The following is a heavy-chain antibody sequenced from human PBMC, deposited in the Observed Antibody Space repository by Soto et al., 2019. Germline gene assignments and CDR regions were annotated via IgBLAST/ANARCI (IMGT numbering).Heavy chain of an antibody. CDR3: ARFPPAPVSYYYYYSGMDV. J-gene: IGHJ6*04. Sequence: GASVKVSCKASGGTFSSYAISWVRQAPGQGLEWMGGIIPIFGTANYAQKFQGRVTITADESTSTAYMELSSLRSEDTAVYYCARFPPAPVSYYYYYSGMDVWGKGTRVTVPS. D-gene: IGHD3-16*01. CDR2: IIPIFGTA. CDR1: GGTFSSYA. V-gene: IGHV1-69*13.